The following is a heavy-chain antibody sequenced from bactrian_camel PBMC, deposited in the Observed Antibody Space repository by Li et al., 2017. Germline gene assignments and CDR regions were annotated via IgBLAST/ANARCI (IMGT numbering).Heavy chain of an antibody. CDR2: VDSDGFT. CDR1: GFTLSSYR. Sequence: LVESGGGLVQPGGSLRLSCAASGFTLSSYRTYWVRQAPGKEREGVAAVDSDGFTNYADSVKGRFTISRDKAKNTVYLLMNRVKPEDSAMYYCATRSGFCPERLMTIGEYFYWGQGTQVTVS. CDR3: ATRSGFCPERLMTIGEYFY. D-gene: IGHD4*01. J-gene: IGHJ4*01. V-gene: IGHV3S1*01.